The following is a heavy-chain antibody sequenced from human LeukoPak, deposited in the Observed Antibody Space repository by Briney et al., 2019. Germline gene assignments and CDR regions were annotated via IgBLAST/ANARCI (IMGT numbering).Heavy chain of an antibody. CDR3: ARHPTVALMFDY. CDR2: IYYSGST. V-gene: IGHV4-39*01. D-gene: IGHD4-11*01. Sequence: SETLSLTCTVSGGSISSSSYYWGWIRQPPGKGLEWIGSIYYSGSTYYNPSLKSRVTISVDTSKNQFSPKLSSVTAADTAVYYCARHPTVALMFDYWGQGTLVTVSS. J-gene: IGHJ4*02. CDR1: GGSISSSSYY.